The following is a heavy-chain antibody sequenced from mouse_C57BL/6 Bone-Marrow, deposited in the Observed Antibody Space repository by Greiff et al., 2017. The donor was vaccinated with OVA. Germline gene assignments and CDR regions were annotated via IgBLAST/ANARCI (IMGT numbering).Heavy chain of an antibody. D-gene: IGHD2-4*01. J-gene: IGHJ3*01. CDR1: GFSLTSYG. CDR3: ARKEYDYEGRAWFAY. V-gene: IGHV2-2*01. CDR2: IWSGGST. Sequence: QVQLQQSGPGLVQPSQSLSITCTVSGFSLTSYGVHWVRQSPGKGLEWLGVIWSGGSTDSNAAFISRLSNSNDKSKSQVFFKKNSLQADDTAIYYCARKEYDYEGRAWFAYWGEGTLVTVSA.